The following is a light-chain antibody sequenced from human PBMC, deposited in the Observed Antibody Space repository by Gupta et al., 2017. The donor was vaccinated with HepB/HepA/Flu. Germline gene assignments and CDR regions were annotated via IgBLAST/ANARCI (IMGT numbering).Light chain of an antibody. V-gene: IGLV1-47*01. CDR2: RNN. CDR1: SSNIGSNY. CDR3: AAWDDSRSGVL. J-gene: IGLJ2*01. Sequence: QSVLTQLPSASGTPGQSVTISCSGSSSNIGSNYVYWYQQDPGTAPQLLIYRNNQRPSGVPDRFSGSKSGTSASLAISGLRPEDEADYNCAAWDDSRSGVLFGGGTKLTVL.